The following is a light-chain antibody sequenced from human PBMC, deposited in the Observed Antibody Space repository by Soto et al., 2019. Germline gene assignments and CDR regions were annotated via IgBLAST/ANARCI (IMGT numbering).Light chain of an antibody. CDR3: QQFIAYPRT. J-gene: IGKJ2*02. CDR2: DDS. V-gene: IGKV1-13*02. CDR1: QVITNC. Sequence: AIQLTQSPSSLSASVGDTVTITCRSSQVITNCFAWYQQTPWKPPKVLIYDDSTLESEVPSRFSGSGSGTDFTLTIISLQPDDFRSYYCQQFIAYPRTLGQGTKLELK.